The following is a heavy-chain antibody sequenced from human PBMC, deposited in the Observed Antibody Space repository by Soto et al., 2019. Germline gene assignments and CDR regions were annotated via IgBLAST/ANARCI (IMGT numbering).Heavy chain of an antibody. V-gene: IGHV1-69*01. Sequence: QVQLVQSGAEVKKPGSSVKVSCKASGGTFSSYAISWVRQAPGQGLEWMGGIIPIFGTANYAQKFQGRVTSTADESTSTAYMELSSLRSEDTAVYYCARCPFQQLVRGGWFDPWGQGTLVTVSS. CDR1: GGTFSSYA. CDR2: IIPIFGTA. CDR3: ARCPFQQLVRGGWFDP. J-gene: IGHJ5*02. D-gene: IGHD6-13*01.